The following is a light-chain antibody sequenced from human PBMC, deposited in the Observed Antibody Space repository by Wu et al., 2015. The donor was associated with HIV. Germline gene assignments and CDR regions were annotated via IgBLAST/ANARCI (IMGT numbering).Light chain of an antibody. V-gene: IGKV3-20*01. CDR2: GAS. J-gene: IGKJ5*01. CDR1: QSVNNY. CDR3: QQYGGSPIT. Sequence: ETVLTQSPATLSLSPGERATVSCTASQSVNNYLTWYQQRPGQAPRLLVFGASSRATGIPDRFSGSGSGTDFTLTISRLEPEDFAVYYCQQYGGSPITFGQGTRLEIK.